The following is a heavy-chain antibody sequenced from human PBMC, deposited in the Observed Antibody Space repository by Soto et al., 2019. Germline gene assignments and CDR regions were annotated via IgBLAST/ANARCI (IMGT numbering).Heavy chain of an antibody. Sequence: SLRLSCAVSGFTFNSYWMSWVRQAPGKGLEWVANINQDGSEKYYVDSVKGRFTISRDNAKNSLYLQMSSLRAEDTAVYFCARDETYYDFWTGNYSFYFDHWGQGTLVTVSS. J-gene: IGHJ4*02. CDR1: GFTFNSYW. CDR3: ARDETYYDFWTGNYSFYFDH. V-gene: IGHV3-7*01. CDR2: INQDGSEK. D-gene: IGHD3-3*01.